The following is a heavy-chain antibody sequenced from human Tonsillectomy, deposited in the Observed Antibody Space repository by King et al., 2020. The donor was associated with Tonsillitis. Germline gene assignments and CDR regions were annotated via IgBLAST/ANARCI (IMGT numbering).Heavy chain of an antibody. CDR3: ARDGGYYDSSGSFDY. D-gene: IGHD3-22*01. J-gene: IGHJ4*02. Sequence: VQLVESGGGLVQPGGSLRLSCAASGFTFSSYEMNWVRQAPGKGLVWLSYISGSGSTIYYADSVKGRFTISRDNAKNSLYLQMNSLRAEDTAVYYCARDGGYYDSSGSFDYWGQGTLVTVSS. CDR2: ISGSGSTI. CDR1: GFTFSSYE. V-gene: IGHV3-48*03.